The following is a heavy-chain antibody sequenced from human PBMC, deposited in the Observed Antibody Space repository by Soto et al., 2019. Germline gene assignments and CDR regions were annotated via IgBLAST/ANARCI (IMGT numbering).Heavy chain of an antibody. CDR2: ISWNSGSI. CDR1: GFTFDDYA. Sequence: GGSLRLSCAASGFTFDDYAMHWVRQAPGKGLEWVSGISWNSGSIGYADSGKGRFTISRDNAKNSLYLQMNSLRAEDTALYYCAKDGDSSSWFFDYWGQGTLVTVSS. J-gene: IGHJ4*02. D-gene: IGHD6-13*01. CDR3: AKDGDSSSWFFDY. V-gene: IGHV3-9*01.